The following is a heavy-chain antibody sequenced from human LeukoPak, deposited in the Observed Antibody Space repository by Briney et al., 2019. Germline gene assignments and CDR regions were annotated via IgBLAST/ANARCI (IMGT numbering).Heavy chain of an antibody. D-gene: IGHD3-3*01. CDR1: GGSISTTNYY. CDR3: ARHSGLRSPFDP. Sequence: SEALSLTCTVSGGSISTTNYYWGWIREPPGRDLEWIGSIYSSGNTYYNPSLESRVTISVDTSKNQLSLKLTSATAADTSVYYCARHSGLRSPFDPWGQGTLVTVSS. V-gene: IGHV4-39*01. J-gene: IGHJ5*02. CDR2: IYSSGNT.